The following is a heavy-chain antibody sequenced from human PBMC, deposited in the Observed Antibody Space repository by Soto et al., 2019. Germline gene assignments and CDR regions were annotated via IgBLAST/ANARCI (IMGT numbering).Heavy chain of an antibody. J-gene: IGHJ4*02. CDR1: GFTFSSYG. CDR2: ISYDGSNK. CDR3: AREWSITIPLDY. Sequence: GGSLRLSCAASGFTFSSYGMHWVRQAPGKGLEWVAVISYDGSNKYYADSVKGRFTISRDNSKNTLYLQMNSLRAEDTAVYYCAREWSITIPLDYWGQGTLVTVS. D-gene: IGHD3-10*01. V-gene: IGHV3-30*03.